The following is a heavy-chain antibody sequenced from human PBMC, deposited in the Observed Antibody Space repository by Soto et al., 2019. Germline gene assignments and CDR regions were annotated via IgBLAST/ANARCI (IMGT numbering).Heavy chain of an antibody. V-gene: IGHV1-18*01. CDR3: ARDPAAGTCDY. J-gene: IGHJ4*02. Sequence: QVQLVQSGAEVRKPGASVKVSCKASGYTFTSYAISWVRQAPGQGLAWMGWISAYNGNTNYAQKRQGRVTMTTNTSTSTAYMELRSLSSDDTAVYYCARDPAAGTCDYWGQGTRVTVSS. CDR2: ISAYNGNT. CDR1: GYTFTSYA. D-gene: IGHD6-13*01.